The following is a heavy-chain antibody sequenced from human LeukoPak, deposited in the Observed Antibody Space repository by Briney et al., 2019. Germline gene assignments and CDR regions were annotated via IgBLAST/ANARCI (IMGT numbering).Heavy chain of an antibody. CDR1: GGSISSGGYY. Sequence: SETLSLTCTVSGGSISSGGYYWSWIRQHPGKGPEWVGYIYYSGSTYYNPSLKSRVTISVDTSKNQFSLKLSSVTAADTAVYYCARHDRIIASPLVWGQGTLVTVSS. D-gene: IGHD6-13*01. CDR2: IYYSGST. V-gene: IGHV4-31*03. CDR3: ARHDRIIASPLV. J-gene: IGHJ4*02.